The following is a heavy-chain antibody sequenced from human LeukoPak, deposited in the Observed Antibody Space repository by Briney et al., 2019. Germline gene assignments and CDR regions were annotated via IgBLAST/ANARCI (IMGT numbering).Heavy chain of an antibody. CDR1: GGSISSSNW. CDR3: ARGISIFGVVIASNYYYYGMDV. CDR2: INHSGST. Sequence: SGTLSLTCAVSGGSISSSNWWSWVRQPPGKGLEWIGEINHSGSTNYNPSLKSRVTISVDTSKNQFSLKLSSVTAADTAVYYCARGISIFGVVIASNYYYYGMDVWGQGTTVTVSS. J-gene: IGHJ6*02. V-gene: IGHV4-4*02. D-gene: IGHD3-3*01.